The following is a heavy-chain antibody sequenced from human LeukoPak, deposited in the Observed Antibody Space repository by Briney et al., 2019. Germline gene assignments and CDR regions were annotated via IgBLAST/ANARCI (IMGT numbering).Heavy chain of an antibody. Sequence: GGSLRLSCAASGFTFSSYAMSWVRQAPEKGLEWVSTISGSGGGTYYADSVKGRFTVSRDNSRNTLYLQMNSLRVEDTALYYCARDRGGGWLHDAFDMWGQGTMVTVSS. V-gene: IGHV3-23*01. D-gene: IGHD6-19*01. CDR1: GFTFSSYA. CDR2: ISGSGGGT. J-gene: IGHJ3*02. CDR3: ARDRGGGWLHDAFDM.